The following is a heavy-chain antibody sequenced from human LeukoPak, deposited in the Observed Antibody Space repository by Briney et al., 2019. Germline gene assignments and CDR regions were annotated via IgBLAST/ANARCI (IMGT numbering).Heavy chain of an antibody. CDR2: IYYSGST. V-gene: IGHV4-39*07. Sequence: SETLSLTCTVSGGSISSSNFYWGWIRQPPGKGLEWIGSIYYSGSTYYNPSLKSRVTMSLDASKNQFSLELNSVTPADTAVYYCARGGNYWPQWWFDPWGRGTLVSVSS. J-gene: IGHJ5*02. CDR1: GGSISSSNFY. D-gene: IGHD1-26*01. CDR3: ARGGNYWPQWWFDP.